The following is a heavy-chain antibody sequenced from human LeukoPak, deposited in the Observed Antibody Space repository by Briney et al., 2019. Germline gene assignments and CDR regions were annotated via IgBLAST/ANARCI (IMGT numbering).Heavy chain of an antibody. Sequence: PSEALSLTCTVSGGSISSGSYYWSWIRQPAGKGLEWIGRIYTSGSTNYNPSLKSRVTISVDTSKNQFSLKLSSVTAADTAVYYCASEAYSSSWYNPAPYYYYYYMDVWGKGTTVTVSS. V-gene: IGHV4-61*02. J-gene: IGHJ6*03. CDR2: IYTSGST. CDR3: ASEAYSSSWYNPAPYYYYYYMDV. CDR1: GGSISSGSYY. D-gene: IGHD6-13*01.